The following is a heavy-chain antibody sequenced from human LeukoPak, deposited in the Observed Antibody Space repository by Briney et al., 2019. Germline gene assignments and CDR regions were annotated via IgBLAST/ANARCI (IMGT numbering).Heavy chain of an antibody. CDR3: ARPLVGDALDY. D-gene: IGHD1-26*01. V-gene: IGHV3-33*01. Sequence: PGRCLRLSCAASGFTFSRYGMHWVRRAPGKGLEWVAVIWYDGSNEYYADSVKGRFTIFRDNSKNTLHLQMNSLRAEDTAVYYCARPLVGDALDYWGQGTLVTVSS. CDR1: GFTFSRYG. CDR2: IWYDGSNE. J-gene: IGHJ4*02.